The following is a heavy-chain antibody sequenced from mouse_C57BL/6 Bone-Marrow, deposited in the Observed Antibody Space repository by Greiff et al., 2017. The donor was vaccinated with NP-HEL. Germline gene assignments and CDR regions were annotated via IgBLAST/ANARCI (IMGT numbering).Heavy chain of an antibody. CDR1: GYTFTSYG. J-gene: IGHJ3*01. V-gene: IGHV1-81*01. CDR3: AYSYYDPFAY. D-gene: IGHD2-12*01. Sequence: VQLQQSGAELARPGASVKLSCKASGYTFTSYGISWVKQRPGQGLEWIGEIYPRSGNTYYNEKFKGKATLTVDKSSSTAYMELRSLTSEDSAVYFCAYSYYDPFAYWGQGTLVTVSA. CDR2: IYPRSGNT.